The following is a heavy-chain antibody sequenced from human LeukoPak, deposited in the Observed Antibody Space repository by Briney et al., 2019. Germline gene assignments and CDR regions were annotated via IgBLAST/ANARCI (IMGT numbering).Heavy chain of an antibody. Sequence: PSQTLSLTCTVSGASTSSGDYYCSWIRQPAGKGLEWIGRIYTSGSTNYNPSLRSRLTMSVDTSTNQLSQKLSAVTAADTAVYFCTRTYYDTKKPWDWSQGTLVTVSS. J-gene: IGHJ4*02. D-gene: IGHD3-22*01. CDR3: TRTYYDTKKPWD. CDR1: GASTSSGDYY. V-gene: IGHV4-61*02. CDR2: IYTSGST.